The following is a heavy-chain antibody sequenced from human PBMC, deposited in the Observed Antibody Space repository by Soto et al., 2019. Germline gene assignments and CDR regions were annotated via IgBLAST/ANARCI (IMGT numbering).Heavy chain of an antibody. V-gene: IGHV1-2*04. D-gene: IGHD2-2*02. J-gene: IGHJ6*02. CDR3: ARAMGDIVVVPAAIRTAGENKGYYSYGMDV. Sequence: ASVKVSCKASGYTFTGYYMHWVRQAPGQGLEWMGWINPNSGGTNYAQKFQGWVTMTRDTSISTAYMELSRLRSDDTAVYYCARAMGDIVVVPAAIRTAGENKGYYSYGMDVWGQGTTVTVSS. CDR2: INPNSGGT. CDR1: GYTFTGYY.